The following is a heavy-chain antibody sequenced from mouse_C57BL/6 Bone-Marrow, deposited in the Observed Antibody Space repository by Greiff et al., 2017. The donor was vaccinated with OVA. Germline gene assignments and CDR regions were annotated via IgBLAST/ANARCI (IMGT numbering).Heavy chain of an antibody. CDR1: GFTFTDYY. J-gene: IGHJ1*03. V-gene: IGHV7-3*01. Sequence: VQLKESGGGLVQPGGSLSLSCAASGFTFTDYYMSWVRQPPGKALEWLGFIRNKANGYTTEYSASVKGRFTISRDNSQSILYLQMNALRAEDSATYYCARSYYSNYPWYCDVWGTGTTVTVSS. D-gene: IGHD2-5*01. CDR2: IRNKANGYTT. CDR3: ARSYYSNYPWYCDV.